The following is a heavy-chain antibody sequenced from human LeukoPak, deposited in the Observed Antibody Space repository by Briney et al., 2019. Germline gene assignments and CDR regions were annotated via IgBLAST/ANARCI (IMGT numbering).Heavy chain of an antibody. V-gene: IGHV3-53*01. D-gene: IGHD3-22*01. CDR2: IYKDGRT. CDR1: GFVVSTNY. CDR3: AKSLTYYHENSDSI. J-gene: IGHJ4*02. Sequence: GGSLRLSCAASGFVVSTNYMTWVRQPPRKGLEWVSVIYKDGRTFYTDSVKGRFTISRDNSKNTVYLQMSSLRVEDTAVYYCAKSLTYYHENSDSIWGQGTLVTVSS.